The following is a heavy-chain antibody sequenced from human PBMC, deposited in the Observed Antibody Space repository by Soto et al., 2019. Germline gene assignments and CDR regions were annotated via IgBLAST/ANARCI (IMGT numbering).Heavy chain of an antibody. D-gene: IGHD3-3*01. CDR2: INPSGGRT. V-gene: IGHV1-46*03. J-gene: IGHJ4*02. Sequence: QVQLVQSGAEVKKPGASVKVSCKVSGNIFTSQYMHWVRQAPGQGLEWMAMINPSGGRTSYAQMFQGRVTMTRDTSTSTVHMELSSLRSEDTAVYYCFRDVGDRGQGTLVTVSS. CDR1: GNIFTSQY. CDR3: FRDVGD.